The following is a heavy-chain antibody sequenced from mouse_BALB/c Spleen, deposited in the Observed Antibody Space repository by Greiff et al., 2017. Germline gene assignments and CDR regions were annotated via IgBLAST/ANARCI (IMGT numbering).Heavy chain of an antibody. J-gene: IGHJ3*01. Sequence: QVQLKESGAELVRPGTSVKVSCKASGYAFTNYLIEWVKQRPGQGLEWIGVINPGSGGTNYNEKFKGKATLTADKSSSTAYMQLSSLTSDDSAVYFCARSYGTFAYWGQGTLVTVSA. CDR1: GYAFTNYL. V-gene: IGHV1-54*01. D-gene: IGHD2-1*01. CDR2: INPGSGGT. CDR3: ARSYGTFAY.